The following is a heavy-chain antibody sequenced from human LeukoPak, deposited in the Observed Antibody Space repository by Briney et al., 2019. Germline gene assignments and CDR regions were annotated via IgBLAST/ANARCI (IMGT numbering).Heavy chain of an antibody. D-gene: IGHD3-22*01. CDR1: GGSFSGYY. CDR3: ARGRGGYYYDSSGYFEYYFDY. Sequence: PSETLSLTCAVYGGSFSGYYWSWIRQPPGKGLEWIGEINHSGSTNYNPFLKSRVTISVDTSKNQFSLKLSSVTAADTAVYYCARGRGGYYYDSSGYFEYYFDYWGQGTLVTVSS. V-gene: IGHV4-34*01. J-gene: IGHJ4*02. CDR2: INHSGST.